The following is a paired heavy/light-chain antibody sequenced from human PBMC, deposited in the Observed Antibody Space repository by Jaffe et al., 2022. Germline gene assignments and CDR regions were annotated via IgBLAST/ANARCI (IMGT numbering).Heavy chain of an antibody. Sequence: EVQLVESGGGLVQPGRSLRLSCAASGFTFDDYAMHWVRQAPGKGLEWVSGISWNSGSIGYADSVKGRFTISRDNAKNSLYLQMNSLRAEDTALYYCAKGARSGYSGYDETLFYFDYWGQGTLVTVSS. V-gene: IGHV3-9*01. D-gene: IGHD5-12*01. CDR2: ISWNSGSI. J-gene: IGHJ4*02. CDR3: AKGARSGYSGYDETLFYFDY. CDR1: GFTFDDYA.
Light chain of an antibody. V-gene: IGKV3-20*01. CDR2: GAS. Sequence: EIVLTQSPGTLSLSPGERATLSCRASQSVSSSYLAWYQQKPGQAPRLLIYGASSRATGIPDRFSGSGSGTDFTLTISRLEPEDFAVYYCQQYGSSTGITFGQGTRLEIK. J-gene: IGKJ5*01. CDR1: QSVSSSY. CDR3: QQYGSSTGIT.